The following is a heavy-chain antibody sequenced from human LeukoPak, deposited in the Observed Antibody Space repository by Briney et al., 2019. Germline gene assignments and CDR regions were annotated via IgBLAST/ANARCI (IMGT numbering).Heavy chain of an antibody. J-gene: IGHJ4*02. CDR1: GYRFISYW. D-gene: IGHD3-16*02. V-gene: IGHV5-51*01. CDR2: IFSGDSDT. CDR3: ARRLKSSMNFDF. Sequence: GESLKISCEASGYRFISYWIGWVRLTPGKGLEWLGTIFSGDSDTRYSPSFQGHVTISVDRSINTAYLQWTSLRASDTAIYYCARRLKSSMNFDFWGQGTLVTVSS.